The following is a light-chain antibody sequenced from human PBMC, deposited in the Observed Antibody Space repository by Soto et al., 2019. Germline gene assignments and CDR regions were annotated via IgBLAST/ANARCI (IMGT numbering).Light chain of an antibody. Sequence: QSALTQPASVSGSPGQSITISCTGTSSDVGSYNLVSWYQQHSGKAPKLMIYEVSERPSGVSNRFSGSKSGNTASLTISGLQAEDEADYYCCSYAGSGTWVFGGGTQLTVL. V-gene: IGLV2-23*02. J-gene: IGLJ3*02. CDR2: EVS. CDR3: CSYAGSGTWV. CDR1: SSDVGSYNL.